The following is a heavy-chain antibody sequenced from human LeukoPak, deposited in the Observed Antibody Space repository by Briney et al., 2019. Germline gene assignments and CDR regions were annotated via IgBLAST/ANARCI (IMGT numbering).Heavy chain of an antibody. CDR1: GFTFSSYA. CDR3: AKASPANWELLKYYFDY. V-gene: IGHV3-23*01. CDR2: ISGSGGST. J-gene: IGHJ4*02. Sequence: QTGGSLRLSCAASGFTFSSYAMSWVRRAPGKGLEWVSAISGSGGSTYYADSVKGRFTISRDNSKNTLYLQMNSLRAEDTAVYYCAKASPANWELLKYYFDYWGQGTLVTVSS. D-gene: IGHD1-26*01.